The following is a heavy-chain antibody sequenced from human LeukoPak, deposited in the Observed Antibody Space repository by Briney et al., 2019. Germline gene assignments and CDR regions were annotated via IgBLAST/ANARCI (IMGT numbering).Heavy chain of an antibody. Sequence: GGSLRLSCAASGFTFSSYAMNWVRQAPGKGLEWVSTISDTTYYADSVKGRFSISRDDSKSTLFLQMNNLRAEDTAVYYCAKVLNAMYFDLWGRGTLVTVSS. J-gene: IGHJ2*01. V-gene: IGHV3-23*01. CDR3: AKVLNAMYFDL. D-gene: IGHD2-2*01. CDR2: ISDTT. CDR1: GFTFSSYA.